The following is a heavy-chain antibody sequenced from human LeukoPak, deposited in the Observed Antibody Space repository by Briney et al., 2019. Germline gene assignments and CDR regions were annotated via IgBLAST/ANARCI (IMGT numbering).Heavy chain of an antibody. CDR2: INPSGGST. CDR1: GYTFTRYD. Sequence: ASVKVSCKASGYTFTRYDINWVRQAPGQGLEWMGIINPSGGSTSYAQKFQGRVTMTRDMSTSTVYMELSSLRSEDTAVYYCARTYYYDSSGYYYVRGNAFDIWGQGTMVTVSS. J-gene: IGHJ3*02. D-gene: IGHD3-22*01. CDR3: ARTYYYDSSGYYYVRGNAFDI. V-gene: IGHV1-46*01.